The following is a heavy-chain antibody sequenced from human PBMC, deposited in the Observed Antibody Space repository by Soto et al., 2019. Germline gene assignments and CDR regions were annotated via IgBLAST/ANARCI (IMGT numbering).Heavy chain of an antibody. V-gene: IGHV1-8*01. J-gene: IGHJ4*02. CDR2: MNPNSGNK. D-gene: IGHD3-3*01. Sequence: ASVKVSCKASGYTFTSYDINWVRQATGQGLAWMGWMNPNSGNKGHAQKFQGRDTMTRNTSISTAYMELSSLRSEDTAVYYCASVPQNYDFWSGYYSSGVFDYWGQGTLVTVSS. CDR3: ASVPQNYDFWSGYYSSGVFDY. CDR1: GYTFTSYD.